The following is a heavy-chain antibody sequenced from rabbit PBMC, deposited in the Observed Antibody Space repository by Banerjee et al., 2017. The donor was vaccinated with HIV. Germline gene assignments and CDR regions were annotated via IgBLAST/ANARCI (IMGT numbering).Heavy chain of an antibody. CDR2: IYTGRSGTT. Sequence: QSLEESGGDLVKPGASLTLTCTASGFDFSSYYYMCWVRQAPGKGLEWIACIYTGRSGTTYYASWAKGRFTISKTSSTTVTLQMTSLTAADTATYFCARSGTGGVGDGWTTFNLWGPGTLVTVS. D-gene: IGHD2-1*01. J-gene: IGHJ4*01. CDR3: ARSGTGGVGDGWTTFNL. CDR1: GFDFSSYYY. V-gene: IGHV1S40*01.